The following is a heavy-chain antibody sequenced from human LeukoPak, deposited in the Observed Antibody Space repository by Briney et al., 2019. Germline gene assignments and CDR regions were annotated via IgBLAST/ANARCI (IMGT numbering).Heavy chain of an antibody. CDR2: ISSSSSTI. CDR3: ANRGAYEDY. CDR1: GFTFSSYS. D-gene: IGHD5-12*01. V-gene: IGHV3-48*01. Sequence: GGSLRLSCAASGFTFSSYSMNWVRQAPGKGLEWVSYISSSSSTIYYADSVKGRFTISRDNSKNTLYLQMNSLRAEDTAVYYCANRGAYEDYWGQGTLVTVSS. J-gene: IGHJ4*02.